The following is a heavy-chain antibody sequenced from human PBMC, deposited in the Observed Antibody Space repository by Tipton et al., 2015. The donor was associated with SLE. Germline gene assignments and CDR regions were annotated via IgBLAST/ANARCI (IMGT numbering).Heavy chain of an antibody. J-gene: IGHJ3*02. CDR2: IIPIFGTA. CDR1: GYSFTSYG. Sequence: QLVQSGAEVKKPGASVKVSCKASGYSFTSYGISWVRQAPGQGLEWMGGIIPIFGTANYAQKLQGRVTITADESTSTAYMGLSSLRSEDTAVYYCAREYDESDIWGQGTMVTVSS. D-gene: IGHD3-3*01. CDR3: AREYDESDI. V-gene: IGHV1-69*13.